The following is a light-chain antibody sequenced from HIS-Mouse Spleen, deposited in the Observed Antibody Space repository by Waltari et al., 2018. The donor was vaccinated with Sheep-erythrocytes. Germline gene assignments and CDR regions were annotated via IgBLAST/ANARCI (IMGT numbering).Light chain of an antibody. V-gene: IGKV2-28*01. CDR2: LGS. Sequence: DIVMTQSPLSLPVTPGEPASISCRSSQSLLHSTGYNYLDRYLQNPGQSQQLLIYLGSNRASGVPDRFSGSGSGTDFTLKISRVEAEDVGVYYCMQALQTPIFTFGPGTKVDIK. CDR1: QSLLHSTGYNY. J-gene: IGKJ3*01. CDR3: MQALQTPIFT.